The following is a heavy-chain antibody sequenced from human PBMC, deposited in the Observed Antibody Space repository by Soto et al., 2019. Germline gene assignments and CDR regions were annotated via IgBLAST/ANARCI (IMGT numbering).Heavy chain of an antibody. V-gene: IGHV3-9*01. Sequence: GGSLRLSCAASGFTFDDYAMHWVRQAPGKGLEWVSGISWNSGSIGYADSVKGRFTISRDNAKNSLYLQMNSLRAEDTAPYYCAKDVAMGDDAFDIWGQGTMVNVSS. J-gene: IGHJ3*02. D-gene: IGHD5-18*01. CDR1: GFTFDDYA. CDR3: AKDVAMGDDAFDI. CDR2: ISWNSGSI.